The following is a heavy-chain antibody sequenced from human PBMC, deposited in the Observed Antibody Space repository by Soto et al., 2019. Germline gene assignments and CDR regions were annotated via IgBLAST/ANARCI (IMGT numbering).Heavy chain of an antibody. CDR2: IYHSGST. J-gene: IGHJ5*02. CDR3: ARAAVLPAQEWFDP. CDR1: GASISSGDYS. Sequence: SETLSLTCALSGASISSGDYSWSWIRQPPGKALEWIGYIYHSGSTYYNPSLKSRVTMSVDRSKNQISLNLGSVTAADTAVYYCARAAVLPAQEWFDPWGQGTLVTVSS. D-gene: IGHD2-15*01. V-gene: IGHV4-30-2*01.